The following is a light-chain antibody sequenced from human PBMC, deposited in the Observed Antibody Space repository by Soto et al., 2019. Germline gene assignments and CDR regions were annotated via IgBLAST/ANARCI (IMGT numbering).Light chain of an antibody. CDR3: QQYGSSPT. Sequence: ESALTQSKATLSLSPGERATRSCWASQSVSSNYLAWYQQKPGLAPRLLIYDASFRATGIPDRFSGSGSGTDFTLTISRLEPEDFAVYYCQQYGSSPTFGQGTKVDVK. J-gene: IGKJ1*01. CDR1: QSVSSNY. V-gene: IGKV3D-20*01. CDR2: DAS.